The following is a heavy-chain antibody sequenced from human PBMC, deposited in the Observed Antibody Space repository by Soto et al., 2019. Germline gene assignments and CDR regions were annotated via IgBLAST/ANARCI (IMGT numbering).Heavy chain of an antibody. Sequence: QVQLVESGGGVVQPGRSLRLSCAASGFTFSSYAMHWVRQAPGKGLEWVAVISYDGSNKYYADSVKGRFTISRDNSKNTLYLRMNSLRAEDTAVYYCARDRTDYGSGSCFDYWGQGTLVTVSS. J-gene: IGHJ4*02. CDR1: GFTFSSYA. V-gene: IGHV3-30-3*01. CDR3: ARDRTDYGSGSCFDY. CDR2: ISYDGSNK. D-gene: IGHD3-10*01.